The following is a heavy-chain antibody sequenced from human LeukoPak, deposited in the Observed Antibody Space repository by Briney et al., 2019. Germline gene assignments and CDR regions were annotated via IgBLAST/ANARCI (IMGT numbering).Heavy chain of an antibody. CDR2: INRSGST. J-gene: IGHJ5*02. Sequence: SETLSLTCAVYGGSFSGYYWSWIRQPPGKGLEWIGEINRSGSTNYNPSLKSRVTISVDTSKNQFSLKLSSVTAADTAVYYCARGYYDFWSGYYTGWFDPWGQGTLVTVSS. CDR3: ARGYYDFWSGYYTGWFDP. CDR1: GGSFSGYY. D-gene: IGHD3-3*01. V-gene: IGHV4-34*01.